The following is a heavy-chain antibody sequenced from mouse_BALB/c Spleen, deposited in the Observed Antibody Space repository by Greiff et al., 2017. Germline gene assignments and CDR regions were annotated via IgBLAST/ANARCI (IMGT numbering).Heavy chain of an antibody. V-gene: IGHV1-69*01. CDR1: GYTFTDYW. J-gene: IGHJ3*01. CDR3: ARGTTAAY. CDR2: IDTSDSYT. D-gene: IGHD1-2*01. Sequence: QLQQPGAELVMPGASVKMSCKASGYTFTDYWMHWVKQRPGQGLEWIGAIDTSDSYTSYNQKFKGKATLTVDESSSTAYMQLSSLTSEDSAVYYCARGTTAAYWGQGTLVTVSA.